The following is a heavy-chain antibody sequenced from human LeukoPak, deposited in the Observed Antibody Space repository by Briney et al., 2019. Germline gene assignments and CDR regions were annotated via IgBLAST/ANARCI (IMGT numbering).Heavy chain of an antibody. D-gene: IGHD6-19*01. CDR1: GGSISSFY. CDR2: IYDSRTT. CDR3: ARSRYSSGSYYFDY. Sequence: SETLSLTCTVSGGSISSFYWSWIRQPPGKGLEWIGLIYDSRTTNYNPSLRSRVTVSVGTSKNQFSLKLTSVTAADTAVYYCARSRYSSGSYYFDYWGQGTLVTVSS. J-gene: IGHJ4*02. V-gene: IGHV4-59*08.